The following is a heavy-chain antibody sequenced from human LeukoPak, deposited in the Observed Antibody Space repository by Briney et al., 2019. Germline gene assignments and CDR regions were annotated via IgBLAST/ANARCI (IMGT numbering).Heavy chain of an antibody. V-gene: IGHV3-23*01. CDR3: ARDYDRALYY. CDR2: ISDSGGSR. CDR1: GFTFSSYA. Sequence: GGSLRLSCAASGFTFSSYAMSWVRQAPGKGLEWVSTISDSGGSRYFADSVKGRFTISRDNAKNSLYLQMNSLRAEDTAVYYCARDYDRALYYWGQGTLVTVSS. J-gene: IGHJ4*02. D-gene: IGHD3-22*01.